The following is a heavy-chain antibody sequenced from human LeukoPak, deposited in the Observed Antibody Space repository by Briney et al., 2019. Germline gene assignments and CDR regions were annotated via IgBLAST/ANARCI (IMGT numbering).Heavy chain of an antibody. J-gene: IGHJ5*02. CDR3: ARDRRYCSSTSCPHVNWFDP. CDR2: INPNSGGT. CDR1: GYTFTGYY. D-gene: IGHD2-2*01. Sequence: GASVKVSCKASGYTFTGYYMHWVRQAPGQGLEWMEWINPNSGGTNYAQKFQGRVTMTRDTSISTAYMELSRLRSDDTAVYYCARDRRYCSSTSCPHVNWFDPWGQGTLVTVSS. V-gene: IGHV1-2*02.